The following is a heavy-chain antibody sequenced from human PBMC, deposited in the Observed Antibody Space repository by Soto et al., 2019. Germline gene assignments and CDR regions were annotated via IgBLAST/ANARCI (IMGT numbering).Heavy chain of an antibody. D-gene: IGHD6-6*01. CDR3: ARHMEYSSSSFSDYYYYYGMDV. CDR1: VYIFTSYW. CDR2: IDPSDSYT. J-gene: IGHJ6*02. Sequence: GESLKISCKCSVYIFTSYWSIWFLQLPFKGRELMVRIDPSDSYTNYSPSFQGHVTISADKSISTAYLQWSSLKASDTAMYYCARHMEYSSSSFSDYYYYYGMDVWGQGTTVTVS. V-gene: IGHV5-10-1*01.